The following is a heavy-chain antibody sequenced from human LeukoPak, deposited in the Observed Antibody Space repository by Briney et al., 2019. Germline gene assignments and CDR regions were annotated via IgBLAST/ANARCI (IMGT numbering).Heavy chain of an antibody. D-gene: IGHD6-13*01. CDR2: IYPGDSDT. J-gene: IGHJ4*02. V-gene: IGHV5-51*01. CDR1: GYSFTSYW. Sequence: GESLQISCKGSGYSFTSYWIGWVRQMPGKGLEWMGIIYPGDSDTRYSPSFQGQVTISADKSISTAYLQWSSLKASDTAMYYCATRFRYSSSWYYFDYWGQGTLVTVSS. CDR3: ATRFRYSSSWYYFDY.